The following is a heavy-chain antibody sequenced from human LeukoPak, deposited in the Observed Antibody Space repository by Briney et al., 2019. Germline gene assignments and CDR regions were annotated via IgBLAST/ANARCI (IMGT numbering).Heavy chain of an antibody. D-gene: IGHD5-18*01. J-gene: IGHJ4*02. CDR2: ISTTSGNI. V-gene: IGHV3-21*01. Sequence: GGSLRLSCAASGFTFSSYSMNWVRQAPGKGLEWVAAISTTSGNIYYADSVKGRFTISRDSAKTSLYLQMISLRAEDTAVYYCARHLSGVTGYTYGRGTDYWGQGTLVTVSS. CDR1: GFTFSSYS. CDR3: ARHLSGVTGYTYGRGTDY.